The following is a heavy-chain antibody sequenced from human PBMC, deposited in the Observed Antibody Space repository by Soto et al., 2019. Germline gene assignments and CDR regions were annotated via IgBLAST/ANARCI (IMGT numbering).Heavy chain of an antibody. V-gene: IGHV4-59*01. J-gene: IGHJ4*02. CDR2: IYYSGHT. CDR3: PRGPPLGF. CDR1: GGSISTYY. Sequence: PSETLSLTCTVSGGSISTYYWSWIRQPPGKGLEWISHIYYSGHTYYNPSLKRRVSMSIDTSRNQSLLHLNCVTAATTGVNSYPRGPPLGFWGQGPLVTSPQ.